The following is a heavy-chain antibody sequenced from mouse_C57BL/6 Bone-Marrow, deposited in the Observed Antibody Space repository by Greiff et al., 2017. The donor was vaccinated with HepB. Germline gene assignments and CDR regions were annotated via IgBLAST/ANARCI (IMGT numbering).Heavy chain of an antibody. V-gene: IGHV14-4*01. D-gene: IGHD2-5*01. CDR1: GFNIKDDY. CDR2: IEPENGDT. J-gene: IGHJ2*01. CDR3: TRVIVTTGFDY. Sequence: EVQLQQSGAELVRPGASVKLSCTASGFNIKDDYMHWVKQRPEQGLEWIGWIEPENGDTEYASKFQGNATITADTSSNTAYLQLSSLTSEDTAVYYCTRVIVTTGFDYWGQGTTLTVSS.